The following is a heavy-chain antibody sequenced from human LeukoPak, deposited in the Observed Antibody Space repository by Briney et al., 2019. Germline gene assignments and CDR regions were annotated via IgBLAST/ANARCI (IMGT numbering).Heavy chain of an antibody. CDR3: ARTNQISETAFDI. CDR1: SGSINNYY. D-gene: IGHD1-14*01. CDR2: ILSSGST. V-gene: IGHV4-59*01. Sequence: SETLSLTCTVSSGSINNYYWSWIRQTPGKGLEWIGYILSSGSTNYNPSVKSRATISVDTSKNQFSLKLSSVTAADTAVYYCARTNQISETAFDIWGQGSVVIVTS. J-gene: IGHJ3*02.